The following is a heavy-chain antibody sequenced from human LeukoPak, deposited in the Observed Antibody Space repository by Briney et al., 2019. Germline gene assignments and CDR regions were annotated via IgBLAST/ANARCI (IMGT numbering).Heavy chain of an antibody. J-gene: IGHJ4*02. D-gene: IGHD2-15*01. CDR3: ARGRPDCSGGSCYSYYFDY. V-gene: IGHV1-46*01. CDR1: GYTFTSYY. Sequence: RASVKVSCKASGYTFTSYYMHWVRQAPGQGLEWMGIINPSGGSTSYAQKFQGRVTMTRDTSTSTVYMELSSLRSEDTAVYYCARGRPDCSGGSCYSYYFDYWGQGTLVTVSS. CDR2: INPSGGST.